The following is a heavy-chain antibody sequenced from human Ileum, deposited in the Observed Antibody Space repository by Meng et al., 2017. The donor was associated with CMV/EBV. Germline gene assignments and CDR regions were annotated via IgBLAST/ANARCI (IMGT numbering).Heavy chain of an antibody. D-gene: IGHD6-13*01. CDR2: IFFSGNT. V-gene: IGHV4-30-4*08. J-gene: IGHJ5*02. CDR1: GASISSGDYY. Sequence: QGQQQESVPGLLKPSQTLFLSCTVSGASISSGDYYWSWIRQPPGKGLEWIGYIFFSGNTYYNPSLNNRVIISIDTPRNQFSLKVDSVTAADTAVYYCARFRIAALGNLFDPWGHGTLVTVSS. CDR3: ARFRIAALGNLFDP.